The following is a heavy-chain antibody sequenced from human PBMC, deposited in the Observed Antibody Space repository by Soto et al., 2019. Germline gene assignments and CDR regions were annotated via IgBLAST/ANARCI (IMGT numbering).Heavy chain of an antibody. V-gene: IGHV3-30*03. Sequence: GGSLRLSCAASGFTFSSYGMHWVRQAPGKGLEWVAVISYDGSNKYYADSVKGRFTISRDNSKNTLYLQMNSLRAEDTAVYYCATRLGSSWYNADYWGQGTLVTVSS. D-gene: IGHD6-13*01. J-gene: IGHJ4*02. CDR3: ATRLGSSWYNADY. CDR1: GFTFSSYG. CDR2: ISYDGSNK.